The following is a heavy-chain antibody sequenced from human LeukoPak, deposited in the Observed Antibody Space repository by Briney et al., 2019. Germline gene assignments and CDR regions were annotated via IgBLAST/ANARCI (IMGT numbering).Heavy chain of an antibody. CDR2: IYYSGST. CDR1: GGSISSYY. CDR3: ARAAVFGVVIPLEY. D-gene: IGHD3-3*01. V-gene: IGHV4-59*01. Sequence: SETLSLTCTVSGGSISSYYWSWIRQPPGKGLEWIGYIYYSGSTNYNPSLKSRVTIPVDTSKNQFSLKLSSVTAADTAVYYCARAAVFGVVIPLEYWGQGTLVTVSS. J-gene: IGHJ4*02.